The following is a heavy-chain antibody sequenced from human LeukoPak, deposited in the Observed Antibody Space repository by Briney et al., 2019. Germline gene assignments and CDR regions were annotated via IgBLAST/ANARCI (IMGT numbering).Heavy chain of an antibody. CDR3: AGSGSFAFDI. D-gene: IGHD1-26*01. CDR2: ISGSGGST. Sequence: PGGSLRLSCAASGFTFSSYGMSWVRQAPGKGLEWVSAISGSGGSTYYADSVKGRFTISRDNAKNSLYLQMNSLRAEDTAVYYCAGSGSFAFDIWGQGTMVTVSS. CDR1: GFTFSSYG. J-gene: IGHJ3*02. V-gene: IGHV3-23*01.